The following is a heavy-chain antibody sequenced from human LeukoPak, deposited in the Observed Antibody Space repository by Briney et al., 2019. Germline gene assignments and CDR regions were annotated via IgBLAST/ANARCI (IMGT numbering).Heavy chain of an antibody. Sequence: GSVKVSCKVSGYTLTELSMHWVRQAPGKGLEWMGGFDPEDGETIYAQKFQGRVTITEDTSTDTAYMELSSLRSEDTAVYYCATVRSSGWYVYWGQGTLVTVSS. D-gene: IGHD6-19*01. CDR1: GYTLTELS. CDR3: ATVRSSGWYVY. V-gene: IGHV1-24*01. CDR2: FDPEDGET. J-gene: IGHJ4*02.